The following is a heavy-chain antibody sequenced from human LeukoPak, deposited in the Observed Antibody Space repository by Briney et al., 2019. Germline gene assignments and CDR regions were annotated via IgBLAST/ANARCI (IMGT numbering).Heavy chain of an antibody. Sequence: SQTLSLTCTVSGGSISSGSYYWSWIRQPAGKGLEWIGRIYTSGSTNYNPSLKSRVTISVDTSKNQFSLKLSSVTAPDTAVYYCARDRYDFWSGYYYYYMDVWGKGTTVTVSS. V-gene: IGHV4-61*02. CDR3: ARDRYDFWSGYYYYYMDV. CDR2: IYTSGST. J-gene: IGHJ6*03. CDR1: GGSISSGSYY. D-gene: IGHD3-3*01.